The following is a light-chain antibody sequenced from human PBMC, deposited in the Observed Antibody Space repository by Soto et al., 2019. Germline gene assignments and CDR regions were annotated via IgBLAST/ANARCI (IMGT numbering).Light chain of an antibody. Sequence: QSVLTQPPSVSGAPGQRVTISCTGSSSNIGAGYDVHWYQQLPGTAPKLLIYGNSNRPSGVPDRCSGSKSGTSASLAITGLQAEDEPDYYCQSYDSSLSGNVVFGGGTKLTVL. CDR1: SSNIGAGYD. J-gene: IGLJ2*01. CDR3: QSYDSSLSGNVV. CDR2: GNS. V-gene: IGLV1-40*01.